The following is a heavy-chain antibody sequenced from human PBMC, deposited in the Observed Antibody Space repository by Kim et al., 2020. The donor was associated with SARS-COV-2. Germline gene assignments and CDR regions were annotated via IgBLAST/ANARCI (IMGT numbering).Heavy chain of an antibody. D-gene: IGHD5-18*01. Sequence: SETLSLTCTVSGGSISSGGYYWSWIRQHPGKGLEWIGYIYYSGSTYYNPSLKSRVTISVDTSKNQFSLKLSSVTAADTAVYYCARDHTAMSTGSHYYYGMDVWGQGTTVTVSS. CDR2: IYYSGST. V-gene: IGHV4-31*03. CDR3: ARDHTAMSTGSHYYYGMDV. CDR1: GGSISSGGYY. J-gene: IGHJ6*02.